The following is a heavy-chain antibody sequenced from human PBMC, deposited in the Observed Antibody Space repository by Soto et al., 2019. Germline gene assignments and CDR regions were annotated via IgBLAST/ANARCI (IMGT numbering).Heavy chain of an antibody. Sequence: QVQLVESGGGVVQPGASLTLSCAASGFRFSGFGMHWVRQAPGKGLEGVAVISFAASEKFYVDSVKGRFSISRDDSHSKVFLQMNSLRREDTGVYYCARDLGGYVHLWDKSNYWGQGTLVNVS. CDR1: GFRFSGFG. V-gene: IGHV3-30*04. D-gene: IGHD5-12*01. CDR2: ISFAASEK. CDR3: ARDLGGYVHLWDKSNY. J-gene: IGHJ1*01.